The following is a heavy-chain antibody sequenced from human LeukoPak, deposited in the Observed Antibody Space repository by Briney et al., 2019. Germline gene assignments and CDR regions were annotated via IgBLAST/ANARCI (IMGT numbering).Heavy chain of an antibody. CDR2: ISGGGDST. V-gene: IGHV3-23*01. D-gene: IGHD1-20*01. J-gene: IGHJ5*02. Sequence: GGSLRLSCAASGFTFSSYATSWVRQAPGKGLEWVSGISGGGDSTYYADSVKGRFTISRDNSKNTLYLQMNNLRAEDTAVYYCARRLVTGGTDWFDPWGQGTLVTVPP. CDR1: GFTFSSYA. CDR3: ARRLVTGGTDWFDP.